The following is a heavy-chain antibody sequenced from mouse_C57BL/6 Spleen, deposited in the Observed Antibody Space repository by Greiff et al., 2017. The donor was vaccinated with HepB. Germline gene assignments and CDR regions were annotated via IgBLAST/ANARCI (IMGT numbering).Heavy chain of an antibody. D-gene: IGHD2-4*01. CDR2: IYPGDGDT. J-gene: IGHJ4*01. CDR1: GYAFSSYW. CDR3: ARGKIRDYYAMDY. Sequence: VQLQESGAELVKPGASVKISCKASGYAFSSYWMNWVKQRPGKGLEWIGQIYPGDGDTNYNGKFKGKATLTADKSSSTAYMQLSSLTSEDSAVYFCARGKIRDYYAMDYWGQGTSVTVSS. V-gene: IGHV1-80*01.